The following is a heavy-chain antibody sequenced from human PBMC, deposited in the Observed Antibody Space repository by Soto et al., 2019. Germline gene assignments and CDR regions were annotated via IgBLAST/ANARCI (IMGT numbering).Heavy chain of an antibody. CDR2: ISSSSSTI. J-gene: IGHJ3*02. V-gene: IGHV3-48*01. CDR3: AGEGYSYGSAAFDI. Sequence: GGPLRLSCAASGFTFSSYSMNWVRQAPGKGLEWVSYISSSSSTIYYADSVKGRFTISRDNAKNSLYLQMNSLRAEDTAVYYCAGEGYSYGSAAFDIWGQGTMVTVSS. D-gene: IGHD5-18*01. CDR1: GFTFSSYS.